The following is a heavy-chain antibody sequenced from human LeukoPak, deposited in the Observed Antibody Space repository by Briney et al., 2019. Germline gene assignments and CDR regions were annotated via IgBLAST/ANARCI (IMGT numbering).Heavy chain of an antibody. J-gene: IGHJ4*02. D-gene: IGHD1-14*01. CDR2: SHTSGST. V-gene: IGHV4-4*07. CDR3: ARGLNQYYFDS. CDR1: GGSISNSY. Sequence: SETLSLTCNVSGGSISNSYWNWIRQPAGKGLEWIGRSHTSGSTYYIPSLKRRVTMSLDTSNNHFSLKLTSVTAADTALYYCARGLNQYYFDSWGQGILVTASS.